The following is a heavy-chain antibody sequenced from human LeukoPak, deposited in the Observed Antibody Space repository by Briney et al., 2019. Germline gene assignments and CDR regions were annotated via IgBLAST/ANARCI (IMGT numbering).Heavy chain of an antibody. Sequence: SETLSLTCTVSGGSISSSSYYWGWIRQPPGKGLEWIGSIYYSGSTYFNPSLKSRVTISVDTSKNQFSLKLSSVTAADTAVYYCARSADDSGSYYNVWGQGTLVTVSS. CDR3: ARSADDSGSYYNV. CDR2: IYYSGST. CDR1: GGSISSSSYY. D-gene: IGHD3-10*01. V-gene: IGHV4-39*01. J-gene: IGHJ4*02.